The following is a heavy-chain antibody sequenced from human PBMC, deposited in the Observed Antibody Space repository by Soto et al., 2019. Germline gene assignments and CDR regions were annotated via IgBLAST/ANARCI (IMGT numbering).Heavy chain of an antibody. CDR3: ATLNPGYCSSRSCYEI. J-gene: IGHJ3*02. CDR1: GYSFTTYW. Sequence: PGESLKISCQGSGYSFTTYWIGWVRQMPGKGLEWMGVIYPSDSDTRYSPSFQGQVTISADKSINTAYLQWSSLKASDTAMYYCATLNPGYCSSRSCYEIWGQGTMVTVSS. V-gene: IGHV5-51*01. D-gene: IGHD2-2*01. CDR2: IYPSDSDT.